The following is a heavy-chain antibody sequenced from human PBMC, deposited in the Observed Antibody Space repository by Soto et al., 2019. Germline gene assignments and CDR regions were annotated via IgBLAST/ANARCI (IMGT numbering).Heavy chain of an antibody. Sequence: QVQLVQSGAEVKKPGASVKVSCKASGYIFTNHYIHWVRQAPGQGLAWMGIINPSGGSTDYLQKFQSGVTMTRDTSTSTVYMELSSLISEDTAVYFFARADYYDSSGFYYDYWGQGTLVTVSS. D-gene: IGHD3-22*01. CDR2: INPSGGST. CDR3: ARADYYDSSGFYYDY. V-gene: IGHV1-46*01. CDR1: GYIFTNHY. J-gene: IGHJ4*02.